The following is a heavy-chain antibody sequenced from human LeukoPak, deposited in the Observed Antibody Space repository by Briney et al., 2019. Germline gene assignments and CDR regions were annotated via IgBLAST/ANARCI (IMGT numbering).Heavy chain of an antibody. V-gene: IGHV4-59*01. CDR3: ASGSGMVMVDFDY. J-gene: IGHJ4*02. CDR2: IYYNGYT. Sequence: SETLSLTCTVSGGSINTYFWNWIRQSPGKGLEWIGFIYYNGYTKYSPSLESRVTMSVDTSKNQVSLRLGSVTAADTAVYYCASGSGMVMVDFDYWGQGTLVTVSS. D-gene: IGHD1-26*01. CDR1: GGSINTYF.